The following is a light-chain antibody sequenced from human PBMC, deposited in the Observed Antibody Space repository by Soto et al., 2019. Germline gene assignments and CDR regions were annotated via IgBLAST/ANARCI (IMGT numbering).Light chain of an antibody. J-gene: IGKJ4*01. Sequence: DIVMTQSPDSLAVSLGERATINCKSSQSVLYSSNNKNYLAWYQQKPGQPPKLLIYWASTRESGVPDRFSGSGSRTDFTLTISSLHAEDAAVYYCQQYYCPPTFGGGTKVEIK. V-gene: IGKV4-1*01. CDR2: WAS. CDR1: QSVLYSSNNKNY. CDR3: QQYYCPPT.